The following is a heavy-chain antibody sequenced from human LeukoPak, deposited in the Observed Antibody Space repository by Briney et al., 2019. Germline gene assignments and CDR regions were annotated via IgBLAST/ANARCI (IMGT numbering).Heavy chain of an antibody. D-gene: IGHD3-3*02. V-gene: IGHV3-23*01. CDR1: GFTFSSYA. J-gene: IGHJ4*02. Sequence: GGSLRLSCAASGFTFSSYAMSWVRQAPGKGLEWVSSISGSGGSTYYADSVKGRFTISRDNSKNTPYLQMNSLRAEDTAVYYCAKNPHIWSGYYDGFGYFDYWGQGTLVTVSS. CDR3: AKNPHIWSGYYDGFGYFDY. CDR2: ISGSGGST.